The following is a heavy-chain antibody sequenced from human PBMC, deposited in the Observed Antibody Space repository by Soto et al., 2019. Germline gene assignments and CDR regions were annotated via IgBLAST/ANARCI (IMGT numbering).Heavy chain of an antibody. D-gene: IGHD3-9*01. Sequence: SETLSLTCTVSGDSISTGTYYWGWIRQPPGKGLEWIGNIYYSGITYYNPSLKSRVAISVDTSKNQFSLKLSSVGAADTAIYYCARSNTGYYKWFDPWGQGTLVTVSS. CDR2: IYYSGIT. CDR3: ARSNTGYYKWFDP. CDR1: GDSISTGTYY. J-gene: IGHJ5*02. V-gene: IGHV4-39*01.